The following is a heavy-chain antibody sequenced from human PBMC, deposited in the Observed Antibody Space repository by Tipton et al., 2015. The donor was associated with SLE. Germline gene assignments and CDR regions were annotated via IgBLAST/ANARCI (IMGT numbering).Heavy chain of an antibody. D-gene: IGHD3-10*01. Sequence: TLSLTCSVSGHSISSGFYWSWIRQPPGKGLEWIAYIYYSGTTNYNPSLKSRVSISVDTSKNHFSLNLYSVTAADTAVYYCARGSRGVGFDVWGHGTTVIVSS. V-gene: IGHV4-61*03. CDR1: GHSISSGFY. J-gene: IGHJ6*02. CDR2: IYYSGTT. CDR3: ARGSRGVGFDV.